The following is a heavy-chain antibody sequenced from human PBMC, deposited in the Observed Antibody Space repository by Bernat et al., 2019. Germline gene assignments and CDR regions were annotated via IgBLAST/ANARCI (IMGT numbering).Heavy chain of an antibody. CDR2: FDPEDGET. CDR3: ATDCSGGSCYPVGLYY. Sequence: QAQLVQSGAEVKKPGASVKVSCKVSGYTLTELSMHWVRQAPGKGLEWMGGFDPEDGETIYAQKFQGRVTMTEDTSTDTGYMELSSLRSEDTAVYYCATDCSGGSCYPVGLYYWGQGTLVTVSS. D-gene: IGHD2-15*01. V-gene: IGHV1-24*01. CDR1: GYTLTELS. J-gene: IGHJ4*02.